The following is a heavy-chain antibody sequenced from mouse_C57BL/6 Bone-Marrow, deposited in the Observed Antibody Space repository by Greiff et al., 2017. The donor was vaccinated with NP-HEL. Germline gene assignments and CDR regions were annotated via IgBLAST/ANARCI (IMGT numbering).Heavy chain of an antibody. V-gene: IGHV1-81*01. Sequence: QVQLKESGAELARPGASVKLSCKASGYTFTSYGISWVKQRTGQGLEWIGEIYPRSGNTYYNEKFKGKATLTADKSSSTAYMELRSLTSEDSAVYFCARAHYDYDEVYAMDYWGQGTSVTVSS. J-gene: IGHJ4*01. CDR3: ARAHYDYDEVYAMDY. D-gene: IGHD2-4*01. CDR1: GYTFTSYG. CDR2: IYPRSGNT.